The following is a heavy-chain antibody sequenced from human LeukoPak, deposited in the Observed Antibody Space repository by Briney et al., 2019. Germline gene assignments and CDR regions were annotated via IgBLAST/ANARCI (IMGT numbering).Heavy chain of an antibody. J-gene: IGHJ4*02. CDR2: VSGSGAYI. V-gene: IGHV3-21*01. Sequence: PGGSLRLSCATSGLTFTSYIMHWVRQAPGKGLEWVSSVSGSGAYIYYADSVKGRFTISRDNAKNSLYLQMNSLRAEDTAVYYCARVPTSAAGFYYFDYWGQGTLVTVSS. CDR1: GLTFTSYI. CDR3: ARVPTSAAGFYYFDY. D-gene: IGHD6-13*01.